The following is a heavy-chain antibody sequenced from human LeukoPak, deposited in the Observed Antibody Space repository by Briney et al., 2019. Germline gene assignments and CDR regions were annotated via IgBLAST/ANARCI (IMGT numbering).Heavy chain of an antibody. Sequence: PSQTLSLTCTVSGGSISSGDYYWSWIRQPPGKGLEWIGYIYYSGSTYYNPSLKSRVTISVDTSKNQFSPKLSSVTAADTAVYYCARLGGNNAFDIWGQGTMVTVSS. V-gene: IGHV4-30-4*08. CDR1: GGSISSGDYY. J-gene: IGHJ3*02. CDR2: IYYSGST. CDR3: ARLGGNNAFDI. D-gene: IGHD4-23*01.